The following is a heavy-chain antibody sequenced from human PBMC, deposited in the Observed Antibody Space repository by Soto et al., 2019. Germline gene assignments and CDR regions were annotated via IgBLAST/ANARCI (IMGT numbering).Heavy chain of an antibody. V-gene: IGHV3-23*01. Sequence: KELESDSAISGSGGSSYYADSVKGLFSISSDQSKNPLHLQMNSLKAEDTAVYYCAKDILFFFFQAEDGIRDVRSVSAFLLNRSSDL. CDR2: ISGSGGSS. CDR3: AKDILFFFFQAEDGIRDVRSVSAFLLNRSSDL. J-gene: IGHJ2*01. D-gene: IGHD3-10*02.